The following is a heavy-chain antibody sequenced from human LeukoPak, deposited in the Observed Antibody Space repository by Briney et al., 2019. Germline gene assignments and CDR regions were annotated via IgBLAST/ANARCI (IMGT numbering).Heavy chain of an antibody. CDR3: ARDYYDSSGYDY. CDR1: GFTFSSYW. Sequence: GSLRLSCAASGFTFSSYWMNWVRQAPGKGLECISYISSSGSTIYYADSVKGRFTISRDNAKNSLYLQMNSLRAEDTAVYYCARDYYDSSGYDYWGQGTLVTVSS. CDR2: ISSSGSTI. D-gene: IGHD3-22*01. V-gene: IGHV3-48*04. J-gene: IGHJ4*02.